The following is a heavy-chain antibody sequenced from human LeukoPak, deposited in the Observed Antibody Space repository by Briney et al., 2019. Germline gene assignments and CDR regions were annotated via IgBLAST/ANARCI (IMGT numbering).Heavy chain of an antibody. CDR2: IKSKAHGETI. CDR1: GFTFRDAW. D-gene: IGHD7-27*01. J-gene: IGHJ1*01. V-gene: IGHV3-15*01. Sequence: SGGSLRLSCAASGFTFRDAWLSWVRQAPGKGLEWLGRIKSKAHGETIDYAAPVKGRFTISRDDSKNTLYLEMNSLRTEDTAVYYCTTVWGGDWGQGTLVTVSS. CDR3: TTVWGGD.